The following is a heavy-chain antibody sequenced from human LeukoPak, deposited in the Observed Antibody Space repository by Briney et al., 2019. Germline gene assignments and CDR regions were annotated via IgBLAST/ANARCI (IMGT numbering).Heavy chain of an antibody. CDR2: ISSSSNYI. Sequence: GGTLRLSCAASGFTFSSYSMSWVRQAPGNGLEWVSSISSSSNYIYYADSLKGRFTIPRDNAKNSLYLQMNSLRAEDTAVYYCARDQGGTIGLYHYYYMDVWGKGTTVTVSS. J-gene: IGHJ6*03. CDR1: GFTFSSYS. V-gene: IGHV3-21*01. D-gene: IGHD1-7*01. CDR3: ARDQGGTIGLYHYYYMDV.